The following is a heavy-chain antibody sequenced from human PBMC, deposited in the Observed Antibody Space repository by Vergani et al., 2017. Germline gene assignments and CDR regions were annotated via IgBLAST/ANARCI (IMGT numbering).Heavy chain of an antibody. CDR2: INDEGTAT. V-gene: IGHV3-74*01. D-gene: IGHD1-1*01. Sequence: EVQLVESGGGLVQPGGSLRLSCAASGLTFNNYWMHWVRQAPGKGLVWVSRINDEGTATSYADFVKGRFTISRDNAKNTVYLQMNIVRAEDTAVYYCARGDNWPNYYLDYGGQGTPVTVSS. J-gene: IGHJ4*02. CDR3: ARGDNWPNYYLDY. CDR1: GLTFNNYW.